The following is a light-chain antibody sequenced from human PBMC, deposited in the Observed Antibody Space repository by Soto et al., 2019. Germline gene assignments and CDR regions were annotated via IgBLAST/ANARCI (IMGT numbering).Light chain of an antibody. CDR1: QDISKF. V-gene: IGKV1-33*01. CDR3: QQYDNRPFT. J-gene: IGKJ3*01. CDR2: DAS. Sequence: DIQMTQSPSSLSASVGDRVSFTCQASQDISKFLNWYQHKPGQAPNLLIYDASTSQFGVPSRFSGSGSGTDFTLTISSLQPEDYAAYYCQQYDNRPFTFGPGTKVDVK.